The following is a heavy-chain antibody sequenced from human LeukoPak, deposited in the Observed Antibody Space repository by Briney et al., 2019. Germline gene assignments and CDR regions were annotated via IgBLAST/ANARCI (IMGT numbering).Heavy chain of an antibody. D-gene: IGHD1-26*01. J-gene: IGHJ4*02. CDR1: GFTFSTYP. V-gene: IGHV3-64*01. CDR2: INNNGDRT. Sequence: GGSLRLSCAASGFTFSTYPMYWVRQAPGRGPEYVLGINNNGDRTYYAKSMKGRFTISRDNSKNTLYLQVGSLRAEDMAVYYCARGGLVGPTPYLDSWGQGTLVTVSS. CDR3: ARGGLVGPTPYLDS.